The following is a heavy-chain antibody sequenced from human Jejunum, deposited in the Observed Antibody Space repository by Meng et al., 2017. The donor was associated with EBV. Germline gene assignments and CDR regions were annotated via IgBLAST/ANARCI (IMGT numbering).Heavy chain of an antibody. CDR1: SGSIFSSNW. CDR3: ASIHPSIDS. CDR2: IYHSGST. Sequence: QMQLKGPGPGLVKPSGTLSLTCAVSSGSIFSSNWWTVVRQPPGKGLEWIGEIYHSGSTNYNPSLKSRITMSLDKSKNQFSLKLRSVTAADTAVYYCASIHPSIDSWGPGTLVTVSS. V-gene: IGHV4-4*02. D-gene: IGHD2-21*01. J-gene: IGHJ4*02.